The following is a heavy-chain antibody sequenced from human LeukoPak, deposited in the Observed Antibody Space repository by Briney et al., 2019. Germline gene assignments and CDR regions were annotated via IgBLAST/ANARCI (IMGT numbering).Heavy chain of an antibody. D-gene: IGHD5-12*01. CDR1: GGSISSYY. V-gene: IGHV4-59*01. J-gene: IGHJ6*02. CDR3: ARSGLDSRYYFGMDV. Sequence: SETLSLTCTVSGGSISSYYWSWIPQPPGGGLEGIGYIYYSGSTNYNPSLKRRVTISLDTSKSQFSLKLRSVTAADTAVYYCARSGLDSRYYFGMDVWGQGTTVTVSS. CDR2: IYYSGST.